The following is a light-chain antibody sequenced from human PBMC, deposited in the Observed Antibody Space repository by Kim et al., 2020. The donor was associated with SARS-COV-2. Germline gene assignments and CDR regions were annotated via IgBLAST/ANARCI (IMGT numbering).Light chain of an antibody. Sequence: SASVGDRVTITCRASQDIRKNLAWFQQPPGKPPKSLIYGASTLLNGVPSKFSGSGSGTEFTLNITGRQPDDFAIYFCQQYNDFPYTFGQGTKLEI. J-gene: IGKJ2*01. CDR3: QQYNDFPYT. CDR2: GAS. CDR1: QDIRKN. V-gene: IGKV1-16*02.